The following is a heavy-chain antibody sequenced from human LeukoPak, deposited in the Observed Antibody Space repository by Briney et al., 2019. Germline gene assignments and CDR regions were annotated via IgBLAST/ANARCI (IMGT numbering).Heavy chain of an antibody. CDR2: IHYTGST. J-gene: IGHJ6*03. Sequence: SETLSLTCSVSGGSISSYYWSWIRQPPRKGLEWIGYIHYTGSTNYNTSLKSRVTISVDTSKNQFSLKLSSVTAADTAVYYCARVEEGYGSGRRENYYYYYMDVWGKGTTVTISS. V-gene: IGHV4-59*01. CDR3: ARVEEGYGSGRRENYYYYYMDV. D-gene: IGHD3-10*01. CDR1: GGSISSYY.